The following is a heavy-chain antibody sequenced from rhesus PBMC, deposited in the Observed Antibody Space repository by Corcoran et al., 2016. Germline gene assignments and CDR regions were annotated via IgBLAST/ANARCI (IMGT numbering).Heavy chain of an antibody. D-gene: IGHD1-44*02. CDR3: ARDHSGSFDY. V-gene: IGHV4-65*01. Sequence: QVQLQESGPGLVKPSETLSLTCAVSGGSISRSNWWSWIRQPPGKGLEWIGDIIGSSGSTYYNPALKSRVTISTDTSKNQFYLKLSSGTAADTAVYYCARDHSGSFDYWGQGVLVTVSS. CDR2: IIGSSGST. CDR1: GGSISRSNW. J-gene: IGHJ4*01.